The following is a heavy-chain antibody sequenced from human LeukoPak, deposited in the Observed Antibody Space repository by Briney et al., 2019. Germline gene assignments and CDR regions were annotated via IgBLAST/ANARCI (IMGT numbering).Heavy chain of an antibody. Sequence: SETLSLTCAVYGGSFSGYYWSWIRQPPGKGLEWIGEINHSGSTNYNPSLKSRVTISVDTSKKQSSLKLSSVTAADTAAYYCVTYYFDSSGPKKNYWGQGTLVTVSS. CDR2: INHSGST. D-gene: IGHD3-22*01. CDR3: VTYYFDSSGPKKNY. J-gene: IGHJ4*02. V-gene: IGHV4-34*01. CDR1: GGSFSGYY.